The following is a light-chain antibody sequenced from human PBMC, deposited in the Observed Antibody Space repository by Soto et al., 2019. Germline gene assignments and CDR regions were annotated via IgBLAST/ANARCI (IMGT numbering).Light chain of an antibody. CDR2: GAS. CDR3: QQYSSSPGP. V-gene: IGKV3-20*01. J-gene: IGKJ1*01. Sequence: TVMTQSPFTLSVSPGERATLSCRASQTISSYLAWYQQKPGKAPRLLIYGASSRATGIPDRFSGSGSGTDFTLPISRLEAEDFAGYYCQQYSSSPGPFGRGTKVDIK. CDR1: QTISSY.